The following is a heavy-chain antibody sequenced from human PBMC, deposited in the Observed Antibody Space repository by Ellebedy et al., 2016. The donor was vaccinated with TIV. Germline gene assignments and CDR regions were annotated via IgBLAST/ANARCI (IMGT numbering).Heavy chain of an antibody. V-gene: IGHV3-23*01. D-gene: IGHD1-26*01. J-gene: IGHJ4*02. CDR3: AKDRIVGARKFDD. Sequence: GESLKISCVASGFTFNSFAMSWVRQAPGKGLEWVSTISNSGESTNNADSGKGRFNISRDNSKNTLYLQMNGLRAEDTAVYYCAKDRIVGARKFDDWGQGTLVTVSS. CDR2: ISNSGEST. CDR1: GFTFNSFA.